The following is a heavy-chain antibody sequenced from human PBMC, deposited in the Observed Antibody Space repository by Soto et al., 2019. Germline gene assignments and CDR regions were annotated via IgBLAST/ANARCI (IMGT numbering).Heavy chain of an antibody. CDR1: GFTFDDYA. J-gene: IGHJ3*02. V-gene: IGHV3-9*01. CDR2: ISWNSGSI. Sequence: EVQLVESGGGLVQPGRSLRLSCAASGFTFDDYAMHWVRQAPGKGLEWVSGISWNSGSIGYADSVKGRFTISRDNAKNSLYLQMNSLRAEDTALYYCAKAHQYQLRLLDAFDIWGQGTMVTVSS. D-gene: IGHD2-2*01. CDR3: AKAHQYQLRLLDAFDI.